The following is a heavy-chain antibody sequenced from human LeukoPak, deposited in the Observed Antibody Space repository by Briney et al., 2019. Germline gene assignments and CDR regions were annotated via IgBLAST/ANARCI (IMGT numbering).Heavy chain of an antibody. CDR2: INTNGGGT. V-gene: IGHV1-2*02. J-gene: IGHJ3*02. Sequence: ASVKVSCKASGYTFTSYAMNWVRQAPGQGLEWMGWINTNGGGTNYAQKFQGRVTMTRDTSISIAYMELSRVTSDDTAVYYCARERGSCSSASCYTSDAFDIWGQGTMVTISS. D-gene: IGHD2-2*02. CDR1: GYTFTSYA. CDR3: ARERGSCSSASCYTSDAFDI.